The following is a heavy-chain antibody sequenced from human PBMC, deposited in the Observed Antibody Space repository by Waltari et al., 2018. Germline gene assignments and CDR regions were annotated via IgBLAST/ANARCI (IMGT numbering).Heavy chain of an antibody. V-gene: IGHV3-21*01. CDR3: ARDPIVVVPEGY. Sequence: VQLVASGGGLVKPGGSLRLSCAASGFTFRSYRMNWVRQAPGKGLGWVSSISSSSSYIYYADSVKGRFTISRDNAKNSLYLQMNSLRAEDTAVYYCARDPIVVVPEGYWGQGTLVTVSS. D-gene: IGHD2-21*02. CDR1: GFTFRSYR. J-gene: IGHJ4*02. CDR2: ISSSSSYI.